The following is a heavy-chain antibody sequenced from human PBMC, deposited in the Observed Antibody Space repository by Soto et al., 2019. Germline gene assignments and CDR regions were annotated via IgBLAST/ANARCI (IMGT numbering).Heavy chain of an antibody. CDR1: GFTFSDYY. J-gene: IGHJ6*02. CDR2: ISSSSSYT. V-gene: IGHV3-11*05. D-gene: IGHD5-18*01. Sequence: QVQLVESGGGLVKPGGSLRLSCAASGFTFSDYYMSWIRQAPGKGLEWVSYISSSSSYTNYADSVKGRFTISRDNAKNSLYLQMNSLGAEDTAVYYCARPEGGAYVDTAIPPDYGMDVWGQGTTVTVSS. CDR3: ARPEGGAYVDTAIPPDYGMDV.